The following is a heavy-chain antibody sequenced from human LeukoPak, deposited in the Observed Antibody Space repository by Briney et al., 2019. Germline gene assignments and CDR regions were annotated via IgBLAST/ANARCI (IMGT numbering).Heavy chain of an antibody. CDR1: GGSFSGYY. J-gene: IGHJ5*02. CDR2: INHSGST. D-gene: IGHD3-3*01. CDR3: ARAFGVVIRGKNWFDP. Sequence: PSETLSLTCAVYGGSFSGYYWSWIRQPPGKGLEWIGEINHSGSTNYNPSLKSRVTISVDTSKNQFSLKLSSVTAADTAVYYCARAFGVVIRGKNWFDPWGQGTLVTVSS. V-gene: IGHV4-34*01.